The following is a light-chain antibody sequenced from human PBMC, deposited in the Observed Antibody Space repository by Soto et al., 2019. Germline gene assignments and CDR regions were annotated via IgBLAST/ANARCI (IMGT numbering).Light chain of an antibody. CDR1: QSISSW. J-gene: IGKJ1*01. V-gene: IGKV1-5*03. CDR3: QQDNSIQT. CDR2: TAP. Sequence: DIQMTQSPSTLSASVGDRVTITCRASQSISSWLAWYQQKPGKAHKLMIYTAPSLDSGVPSRFSASGSGTGFTLTISCLQPVYFATYYGQQDNSIQTFGQGTKVEIK.